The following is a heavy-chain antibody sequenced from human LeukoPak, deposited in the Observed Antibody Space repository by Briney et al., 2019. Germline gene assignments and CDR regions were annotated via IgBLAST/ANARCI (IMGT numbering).Heavy chain of an antibody. Sequence: GGSLRLSCAASGFTVSSNYMSWVRQAPGKGLEWVSVIYSGGSTYYADSVKGRFTISRDNSKNTLYLQMNSLRAEDTAVYYCARDYYDGSAYYSYYDYWGQGALVTVSS. CDR1: GFTVSSNY. V-gene: IGHV3-53*01. J-gene: IGHJ4*02. CDR2: IYSGGST. D-gene: IGHD3-22*01. CDR3: ARDYYDGSAYYSYYDY.